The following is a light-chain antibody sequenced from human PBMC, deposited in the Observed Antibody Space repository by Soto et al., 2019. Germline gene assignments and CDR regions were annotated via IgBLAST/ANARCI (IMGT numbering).Light chain of an antibody. CDR3: QVWDISSDQYL. CDR2: DDS. CDR1: NIASKS. Sequence: SYELTQPPSVSVAPGQTARITCGGNNIASKSVHWYQQRPGQAPVLVLYDDSNRPSGIPARFSGSNSGSTATLTISSVEAGGEADYFCQVWDISSDQYLFGAGTKVTVL. J-gene: IGLJ1*01. V-gene: IGLV3-21*02.